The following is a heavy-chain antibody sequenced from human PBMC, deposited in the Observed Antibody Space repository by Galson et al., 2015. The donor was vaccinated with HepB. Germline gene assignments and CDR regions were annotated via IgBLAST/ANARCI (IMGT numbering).Heavy chain of an antibody. V-gene: IGHV6-1*01. D-gene: IGHD4-17*01. CDR1: GDSVSSNSAA. CDR3: ARTRVETGDHWYFDL. CDR2: TYYRSKWYN. Sequence: CAISGDSVSSNSAAWNWIRQSPSRGLEWLGRTYYRSKWYNDYAVSVKSRITISKDTSKNQVVLTMTNMDPVDTATYYCARTRVETGDHWYFDLWGRGTLVTVSS. J-gene: IGHJ2*01.